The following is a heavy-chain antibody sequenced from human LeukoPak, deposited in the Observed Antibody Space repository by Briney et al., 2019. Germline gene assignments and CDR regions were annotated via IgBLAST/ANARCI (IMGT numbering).Heavy chain of an antibody. Sequence: GGSLRLSCAASGFTFSGFAMSWVRRTPGKGLEWVSGISGSGDNTLCAASVKGRFTISRDNSKNTLYLEMNSLRAEDTAIYYCAKMKGHPLQKYYMDVWGQGTTVTVSS. CDR3: AKMKGHPLQKYYMDV. J-gene: IGHJ6*01. CDR1: GFTFSGFA. V-gene: IGHV3-23*01. D-gene: IGHD2/OR15-2a*01. CDR2: ISGSGDNT.